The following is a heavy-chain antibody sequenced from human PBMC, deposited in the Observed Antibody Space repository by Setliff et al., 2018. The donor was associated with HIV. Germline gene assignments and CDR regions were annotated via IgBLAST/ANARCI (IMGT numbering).Heavy chain of an antibody. Sequence: LRLSCAASGFTFSSYSMNWVRQAPGKGLEWVSYISGSSSTIDYAGSLKGRFTISRDNAKNSLYPQMNSLRADDTAVYYCARDFCGSSCSSGYGYFDHWGQGTLVTVSS. CDR3: ARDFCGSSCSSGYGYFDH. D-gene: IGHD2-15*01. J-gene: IGHJ4*02. V-gene: IGHV3-48*01. CDR1: GFTFSSYS. CDR2: ISGSSSTI.